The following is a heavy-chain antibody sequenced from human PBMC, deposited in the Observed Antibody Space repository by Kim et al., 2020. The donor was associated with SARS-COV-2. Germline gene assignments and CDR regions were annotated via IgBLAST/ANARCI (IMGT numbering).Heavy chain of an antibody. CDR2: IYTSGST. J-gene: IGHJ6*02. D-gene: IGHD6-19*01. CDR3: ARDTDRRDSGWFPGAQNGMDV. V-gene: IGHV4-61*02. Sequence: SETLSLTCTVSGGSISSGSYYWSWIRQPAGKGLEWIGRIYTSGSTNYNPSLKSRVTISVDTSKNQFSLKLSSVTAADTAVYYCARDTDRRDSGWFPGAQNGMDVWGQGTTVTVSS. CDR1: GGSISSGSYY.